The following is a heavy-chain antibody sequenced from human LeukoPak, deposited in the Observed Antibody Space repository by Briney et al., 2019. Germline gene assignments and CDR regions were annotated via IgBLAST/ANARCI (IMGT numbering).Heavy chain of an antibody. CDR2: MYYSGST. D-gene: IGHD3-3*01. J-gene: IGHJ6*03. V-gene: IGHV4-39*07. Sequence: PSETLSLTCSVSGGSISSSSYYGGWIRQPPGKGLEWIGRMYYSGSTYYNPSLKSRVTISVDTYKNHFSLKLSSVTAPDTAVYYCARGRRFLEWLPFYYMDVWGKGTTVTVSS. CDR3: ARGRRFLEWLPFYYMDV. CDR1: GGSISSSSYY.